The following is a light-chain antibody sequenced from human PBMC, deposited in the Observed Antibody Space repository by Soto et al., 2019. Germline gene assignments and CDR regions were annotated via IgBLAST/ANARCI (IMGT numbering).Light chain of an antibody. CDR2: EVS. CDR1: SSDVGGYNY. V-gene: IGLV2-8*01. Sequence: QSALTQPPSASGSPGQSVTISCTGTSSDVGGYNYVSWYQQHQVKAPKLMIYEVSKRPSGVPDRFSGSKSGNTASLTVSGLQAEDEADYYCSSYAGSNKVVLGGGTKLTVL. J-gene: IGLJ2*01. CDR3: SSYAGSNKVV.